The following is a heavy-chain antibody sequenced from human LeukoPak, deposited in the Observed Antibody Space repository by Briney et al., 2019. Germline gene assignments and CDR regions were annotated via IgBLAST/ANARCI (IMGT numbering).Heavy chain of an antibody. CDR2: IRSKAYGGTT. D-gene: IGHD1-26*01. J-gene: IGHJ5*02. CDR1: GFTFGDYA. CDR3: TRDRGSYRFNWFDP. V-gene: IGHV3-49*04. Sequence: GGSLRLSCTASGFTFGDYAMSWVRQAPGKGLEWVGFIRSKAYGGTTEYAASVKGRFTISRDDSKSIAYLQMNSLKTEDTAVYYCTRDRGSYRFNWFDPWGQGTLVTVSS.